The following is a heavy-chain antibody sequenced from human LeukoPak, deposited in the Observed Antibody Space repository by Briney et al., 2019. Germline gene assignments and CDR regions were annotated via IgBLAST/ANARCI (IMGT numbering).Heavy chain of an antibody. CDR2: INPSGGST. Sequence: ASVKVSCKASGGTFSSYAISWVRQAPGQGLEWMGIINPSGGSTSYAQKFQGRVTMTRDTSTSTVYMELSSLRSEDTAVYYCARDRGNYYDSSGYPFYWGQGTLVTVSS. V-gene: IGHV1-46*01. D-gene: IGHD3-22*01. J-gene: IGHJ4*02. CDR3: ARDRGNYYDSSGYPFY. CDR1: GGTFSSYA.